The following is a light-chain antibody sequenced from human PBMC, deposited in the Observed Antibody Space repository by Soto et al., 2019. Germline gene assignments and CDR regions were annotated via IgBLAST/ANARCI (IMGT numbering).Light chain of an antibody. CDR1: ESISTW. J-gene: IGKJ2*01. CDR2: DAS. Sequence: DIQMTQSPSTLSASVGDRVTITCRASESISTWLAWYQQKPGKAPKLLIYDASRLQSGVPSRFSGSXSXTEFALTISSXQXXXXXTXXCQQYNSYSHEYTFGQGTKLEIK. V-gene: IGKV1-5*01. CDR3: QQYNSYSHEYT.